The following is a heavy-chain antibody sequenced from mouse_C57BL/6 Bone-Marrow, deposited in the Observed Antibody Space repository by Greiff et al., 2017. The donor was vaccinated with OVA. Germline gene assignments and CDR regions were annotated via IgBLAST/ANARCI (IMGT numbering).Heavy chain of an antibody. CDR3: ARGGDY. CDR2: IDPSDSYT. V-gene: IGHV1-69*01. CDR1: GYTFTSYW. Sequence: QVQLKQSGAELVMPGASVKLSCKASGYTFTSYWMHWVKQRPGQGLEWIGEIDPSDSYTNYNQKFKGKSTLTVDKSSSTAYMQLSSLTSEDSAVYYCARGGDYWGQGTTLTVSS. J-gene: IGHJ2*01.